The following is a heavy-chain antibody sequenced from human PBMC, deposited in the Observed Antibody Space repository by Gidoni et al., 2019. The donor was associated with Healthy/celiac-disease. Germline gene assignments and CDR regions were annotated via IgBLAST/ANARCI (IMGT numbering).Heavy chain of an antibody. V-gene: IGHV3-21*01. J-gene: IGHJ4*02. CDR3: ARSNRYCSGGSCYYDY. Sequence: EVQLVESGGGRVKPGGSLRLSCAASGFTVSSYSMNWVRQAPRKGLEWVSSIRSSSSYIYYADSVKGRFTISRDNAKNSLYLKMNSLRAEDTAVYYCARSNRYCSGGSCYYDYWGQGTLVTVSS. D-gene: IGHD2-15*01. CDR1: GFTVSSYS. CDR2: IRSSSSYI.